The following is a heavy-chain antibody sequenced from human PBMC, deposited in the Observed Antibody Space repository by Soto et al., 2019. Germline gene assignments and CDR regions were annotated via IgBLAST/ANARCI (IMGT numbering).Heavy chain of an antibody. CDR1: GYTFTSYD. CDR3: ASPTAQESSYYYYAMDV. CDR2: MNPNSGNT. Sequence: QVQLVQSGAEVKKPGASVKVSCKASGYTFTSYDISWVRQATGQGLEWMGWMNPNSGNTGYAQNFQGRVTMTRNTSISTAYMELSSLRSEDTAVYYCASPTAQESSYYYYAMDVWGQGTTVTVSS. J-gene: IGHJ6*02. D-gene: IGHD4-17*01. V-gene: IGHV1-8*01.